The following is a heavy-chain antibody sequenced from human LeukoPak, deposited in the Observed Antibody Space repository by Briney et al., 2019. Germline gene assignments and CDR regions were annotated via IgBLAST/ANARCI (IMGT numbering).Heavy chain of an antibody. CDR1: GGSISSYY. CDR3: AKCGSYYYYYYMDV. D-gene: IGHD1-26*01. CDR2: IYYSGST. V-gene: IGHV4-59*01. J-gene: IGHJ6*03. Sequence: PETLSLTCTVSGGSISSYYWSWIRQPPGKGLEWIGYIYYSGSTNYNPSLKSRVTISVDTSKNQFSLKLSSVTAADTAVYYCAKCGSYYYYYYMDVWGKGTTVTVSS.